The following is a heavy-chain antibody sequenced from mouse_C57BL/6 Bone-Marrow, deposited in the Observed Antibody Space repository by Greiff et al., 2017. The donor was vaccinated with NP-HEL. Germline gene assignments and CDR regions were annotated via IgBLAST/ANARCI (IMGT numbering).Heavy chain of an antibody. CDR1: GFSLTSYG. D-gene: IGHD1-1*01. J-gene: IGHJ4*01. CDR2: IWRGGST. CDR3: AKPSTVVARTYAMDY. V-gene: IGHV2-5*01. Sequence: QVQLKESGPGLVQPSQSLSITCTVSGFSLTSYGVHWVRQSPGKGLEWLGVIWRGGSTDYNAAFMSRLSITKDNSKSQVFFKMNSLQADDTAIYYCAKPSTVVARTYAMDYWGQGTSVTVSS.